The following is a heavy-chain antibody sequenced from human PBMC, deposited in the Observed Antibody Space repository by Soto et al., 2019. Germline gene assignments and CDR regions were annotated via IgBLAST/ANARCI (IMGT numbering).Heavy chain of an antibody. CDR2: IYPGDSDT. Sequence: GESLKISCKGSGYSFTSYWIGWVRQMPGKGLEWMGMIYPGDSDTRYSPSFQGQVTISADKSINTAYLQWSSLKASDTAMYYCARRGSGSSTSWYRGFAFDIWGKGTMVTVS. D-gene: IGHD2-2*01. V-gene: IGHV5-51*01. J-gene: IGHJ3*02. CDR1: GYSFTSYW. CDR3: ARRGSGSSTSWYRGFAFDI.